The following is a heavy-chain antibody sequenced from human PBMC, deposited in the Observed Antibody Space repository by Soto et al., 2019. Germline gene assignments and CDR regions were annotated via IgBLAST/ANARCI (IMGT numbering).Heavy chain of an antibody. V-gene: IGHV3-15*07. CDR3: TTDSYSTMMVVLFDY. CDR2: IKSKTDGGTT. J-gene: IGHJ4*02. CDR1: GFTFSNAW. Sequence: GGSLRLSCAASGFTFSNAWINWVRQAPGKGLEWVGRIKSKTDGGTTDFAAPVKGRFAISRDDSKNMVYLQMNSLKTEDTGINYFTTDSYSTMMVVLFDYGGQGTLVPVSS. D-gene: IGHD3-22*01.